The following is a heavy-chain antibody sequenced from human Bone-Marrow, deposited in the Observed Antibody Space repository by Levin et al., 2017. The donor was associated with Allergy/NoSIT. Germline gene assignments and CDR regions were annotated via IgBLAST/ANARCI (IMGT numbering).Heavy chain of an antibody. CDR1: GFTFSRYE. CDR2: ISTRGGTI. CDR3: ARESYDTYYGMDV. J-gene: IGHJ6*02. Sequence: GGSLRLSCAASGFTFSRYEMMWVRQAPGKGLEWISYISTRGGTISYADSVKGRFTNSRENAESSLYLQLNSLRVEDTGVYYCARESYDTYYGMDVWGQGTTVTVSS. V-gene: IGHV3-48*03. D-gene: IGHD3-16*01.